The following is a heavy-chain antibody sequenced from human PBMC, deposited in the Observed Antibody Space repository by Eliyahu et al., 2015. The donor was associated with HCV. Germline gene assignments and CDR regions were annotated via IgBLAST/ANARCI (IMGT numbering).Heavy chain of an antibody. CDR3: ARDAGHYYDSSGILDY. Sequence: QVQLVESGGGVVQPGRSLRLSCAASGFXFXSXGMHWVRQAPGKGXEWVAVIWYDGSNKYYADSVKGRFTISRDNSKNTLYLQMNSLRAEDTAVYYCARDAGHYYDSSGILDYWGQGTLVTVSS. CDR1: GFXFXSXG. D-gene: IGHD3-22*01. CDR2: IWYDGSNK. V-gene: IGHV3-33*01. J-gene: IGHJ4*02.